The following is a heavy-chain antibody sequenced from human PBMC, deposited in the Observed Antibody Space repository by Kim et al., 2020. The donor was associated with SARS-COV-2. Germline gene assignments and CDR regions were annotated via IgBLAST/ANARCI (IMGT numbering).Heavy chain of an antibody. Sequence: SVKVSCKASGGTFSSYAISWVRQAPGQGLEWMGGIIPIFGTANYAQKFQGRVTITADESTSTAYMELSSLRSEDTAVYYCEGHYYDSSGYQRRLEYWGQGTLVTVSS. CDR3: EGHYYDSSGYQRRLEY. D-gene: IGHD3-22*01. CDR1: GGTFSSYA. CDR2: IIPIFGTA. V-gene: IGHV1-69*13. J-gene: IGHJ4*02.